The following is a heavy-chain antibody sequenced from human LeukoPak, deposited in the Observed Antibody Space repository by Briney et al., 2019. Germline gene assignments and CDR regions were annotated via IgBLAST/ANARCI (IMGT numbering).Heavy chain of an antibody. V-gene: IGHV3-23*01. CDR2: ISGSGGST. J-gene: IGHJ5*02. D-gene: IGHD6-19*01. Sequence: GGSLRPSCAASGFTFSSYGMSWVRQAPGKGQEWVSAISGSGGSTYYADSVKGRFTISRDNSKNTLYLQMNSLRAEDTAVYYCAKSGSSGWYRLRGWFDPWGQGTLVTVSS. CDR1: GFTFSSYG. CDR3: AKSGSSGWYRLRGWFDP.